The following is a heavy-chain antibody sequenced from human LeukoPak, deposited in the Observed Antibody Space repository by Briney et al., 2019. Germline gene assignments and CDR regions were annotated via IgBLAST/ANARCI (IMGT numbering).Heavy chain of an antibody. Sequence: SETLSLTCTVSGGSISSSGYYWSWIRQHPGKGLEWIGYIYYSGSTYYNPSLKSRVTISVDTSKNQFSLKLSSVTAADTAVYYCARLRGSRYSRSNWFDPWGQGTLVTVSS. CDR2: IYYSGST. V-gene: IGHV4-31*03. D-gene: IGHD6-13*01. CDR3: ARLRGSRYSRSNWFDP. CDR1: GGSISSSGYY. J-gene: IGHJ5*02.